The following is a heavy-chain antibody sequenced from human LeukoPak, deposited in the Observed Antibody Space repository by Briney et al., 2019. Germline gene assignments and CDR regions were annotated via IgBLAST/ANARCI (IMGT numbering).Heavy chain of an antibody. CDR2: IYYSGST. D-gene: IGHD3-10*01. V-gene: IGHV4-31*03. CDR1: GGSISSGGYY. J-gene: IGHJ5*02. CDR3: ARAGYYGSGGINWFDP. Sequence: SQTLSLTCTVSGGSISSGGYYWSWIRQHPGKGLEWIGYIYYSGSTYYNPSLKSRVTISVYTSKNQFSLKLSSVTAADTAVYYCARAGYYGSGGINWFDPWGQGTLVTVSS.